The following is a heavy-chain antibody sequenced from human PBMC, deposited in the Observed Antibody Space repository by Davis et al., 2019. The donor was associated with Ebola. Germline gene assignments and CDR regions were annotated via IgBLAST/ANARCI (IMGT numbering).Heavy chain of an antibody. CDR2: IKQDGSEK. Sequence: PGGSLRLSCAASGFTFSSYWMSWVRQAPGKGLEWVANIKQDGSEKYYVDSVKGRFTISRDNAKNSLYLQMNSLRAEDTAVYYCARDGGVVLASYYYYGMDVWGQGTTVTVSS. D-gene: IGHD2-15*01. V-gene: IGHV3-7*01. CDR3: ARDGGVVLASYYYYGMDV. CDR1: GFTFSSYW. J-gene: IGHJ6*02.